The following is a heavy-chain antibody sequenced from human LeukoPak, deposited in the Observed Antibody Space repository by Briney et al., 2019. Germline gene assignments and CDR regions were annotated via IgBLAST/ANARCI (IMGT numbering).Heavy chain of an antibody. CDR2: IYWDDDK. Sequence: SGPTLVKPTQTLTLTCTFSGFSLSTSGVGVGWIRQPPGKALEWLALIYWDDDKRYSPSLKSRLTITKDTSKNQVVLTMTNMDPVDTATYYCAHSSTYYYDSSGYYFFRNHPNFDYWGQGTLVTVSS. CDR1: GFSLSTSGVG. V-gene: IGHV2-5*02. J-gene: IGHJ4*02. D-gene: IGHD3-22*01. CDR3: AHSSTYYYDSSGYYFFRNHPNFDY.